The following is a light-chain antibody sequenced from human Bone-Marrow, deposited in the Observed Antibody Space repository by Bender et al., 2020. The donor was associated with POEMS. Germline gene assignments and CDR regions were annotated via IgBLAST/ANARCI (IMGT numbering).Light chain of an antibody. J-gene: IGLJ1*01. Sequence: QSALTQPRSVSGSPGQSVAISCTGTSSDVGGYNYVSWYQQHPGKAPKLMIYDVSKRPSGVPDRFSGSKSGNTASLTISGLQAEDEGDYYCSSNAATNPHVFGDGTKVTVL. V-gene: IGLV2-11*01. CDR1: SSDVGGYNY. CDR3: SSNAATNPHV. CDR2: DVS.